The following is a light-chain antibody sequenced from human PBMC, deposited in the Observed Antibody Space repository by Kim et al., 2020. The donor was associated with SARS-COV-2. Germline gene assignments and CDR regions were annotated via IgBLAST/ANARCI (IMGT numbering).Light chain of an antibody. CDR1: QTLLYNSNNKNY. Sequence: SATLNCKSSQTLLYNSNNKNYLAWYQQKPGQAPKLRIYWASIRESGVSDRFSGSGSETDFTLTISSLQAEDVAVYYCQQYYSTPPSFGQGTKLEI. CDR3: QQYYSTPPS. CDR2: WAS. J-gene: IGKJ2*03. V-gene: IGKV4-1*01.